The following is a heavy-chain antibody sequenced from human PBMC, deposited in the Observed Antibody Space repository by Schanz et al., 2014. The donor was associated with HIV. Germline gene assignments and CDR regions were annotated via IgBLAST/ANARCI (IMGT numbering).Heavy chain of an antibody. J-gene: IGHJ4*02. V-gene: IGHV1-2*02. D-gene: IGHD5-12*01. CDR1: GYTFINYD. CDR2: INPNSGAT. Sequence: QVQLVQSGAEVKKPGASVKVSCKASGYTFINYDIHWVRQASGLGLEWMGWINPNSGATDSAQKFQGRVTMTRDTSISTAFMELSSLRSDDTAVYYCARGAAEMATMTPWRYWGQGTLVTVSS. CDR3: ARGAAEMATMTPWRY.